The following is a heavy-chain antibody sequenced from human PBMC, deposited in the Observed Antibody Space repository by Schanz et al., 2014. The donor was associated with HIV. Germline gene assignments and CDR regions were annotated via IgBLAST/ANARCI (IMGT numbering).Heavy chain of an antibody. CDR1: GFTFSSYG. J-gene: IGHJ6*02. CDR2: ISYDGSNK. V-gene: IGHV3-30*18. Sequence: EHLVESGGGLARPGGSLRLSCLASGFTFSSYGMHWVRQAPGKGLGWVAVISYDGSNKYYADSVKGRFTISRDNSKNTLYLQMNSLRAEDTAVYYCAKDRITGTTGVPYYYYGMDVWGQGTTVTVSS. CDR3: AKDRITGTTGVPYYYYGMDV. D-gene: IGHD1-7*01.